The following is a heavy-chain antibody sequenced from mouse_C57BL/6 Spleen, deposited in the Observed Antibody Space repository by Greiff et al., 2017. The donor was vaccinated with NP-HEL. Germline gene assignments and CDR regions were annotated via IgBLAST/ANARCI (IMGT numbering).Heavy chain of an antibody. D-gene: IGHD2-14*01. CDR3: ARRGDRGYFDV. Sequence: DVHLVESGGGLVKPGGSLKLSCAASGFTFSSYAMSWVRQTPEKRLEWVATISDGGSYTYYPDNVKGRFTISRDNAKNNLYLQMSHLKSEDTAMYYCARRGDRGYFDVWGTGTTVTVSS. V-gene: IGHV5-4*01. CDR1: GFTFSSYA. CDR2: ISDGGSYT. J-gene: IGHJ1*03.